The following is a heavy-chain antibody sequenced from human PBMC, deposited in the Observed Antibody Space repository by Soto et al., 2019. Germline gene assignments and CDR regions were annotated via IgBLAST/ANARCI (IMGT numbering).Heavy chain of an antibody. CDR1: GVTFSNYG. J-gene: IGHJ4*02. D-gene: IGHD1-1*01. V-gene: IGHV3-30*03. Sequence: GGSLRLSCAASGVTFSNYGMSWVLQAPGKGLEWVADISYDGNNKYYADSVKGRFTISRDSSSQTLYLQMNSLRPDDTAMYYCARDGVSSTDYTWNYGTYFDYWGPGALVTVSS. CDR2: ISYDGNNK. CDR3: ARDGVSSTDYTWNYGTYFDY.